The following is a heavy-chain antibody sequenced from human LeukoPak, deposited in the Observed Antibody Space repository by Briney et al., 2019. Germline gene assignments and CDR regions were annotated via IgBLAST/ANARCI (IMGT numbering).Heavy chain of an antibody. CDR2: IYYSGST. J-gene: IGHJ4*02. D-gene: IGHD3-10*01. CDR3: ARRRRGAGSGSYHFDY. CDR1: GGSISSYY. Sequence: SETLSLTCTVSGGSISSYYWSWIRQPPGKGLEWIGYIYYSGSTNYNPSFKSRVTISVDTSKNQFSLKLSSVTAADTAVYYCARRRRGAGSGSYHFDYWGQGTLVTVTS. V-gene: IGHV4-59*08.